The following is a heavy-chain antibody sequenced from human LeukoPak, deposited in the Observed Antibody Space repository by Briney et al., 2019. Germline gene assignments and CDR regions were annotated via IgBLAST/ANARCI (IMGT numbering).Heavy chain of an antibody. CDR3: AKDIDPRYCSGGSCPRGAFDI. Sequence: PGGSLRLSCAASGFTFSSYGMHWVRQAPGKGLEWVAVISYDGSNKYYADSVKGRFTISRDNAKNSLYLQMNSLRAEDMALYYCAKDIDPRYCSGGSCPRGAFDIWGQGTMVTVSS. CDR1: GFTFSSYG. CDR2: ISYDGSNK. V-gene: IGHV3-30*18. J-gene: IGHJ3*02. D-gene: IGHD2-15*01.